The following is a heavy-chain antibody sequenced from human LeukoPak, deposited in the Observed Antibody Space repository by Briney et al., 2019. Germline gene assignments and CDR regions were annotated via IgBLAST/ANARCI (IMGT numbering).Heavy chain of an antibody. J-gene: IGHJ4*02. CDR3: ARDFDLRLFDY. CDR1: GFTFRSYS. Sequence: GGSLRLSCAASGFTFRSYSMNWVRQAPGKGLEWVSSISSSSSYIYYADSVKGRFTISRDNAKNSLYLQMNSLRAEDTAVYYCARDFDLRLFDYWGQGTLVTVSS. D-gene: IGHD5-12*01. CDR2: ISSSSSYI. V-gene: IGHV3-21*01.